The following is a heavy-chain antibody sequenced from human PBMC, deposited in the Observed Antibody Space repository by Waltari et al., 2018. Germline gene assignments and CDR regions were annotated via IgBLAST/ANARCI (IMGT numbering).Heavy chain of an antibody. CDR1: GGSITSNRHY. CDR3: ATYIGASVGTAAFDV. J-gene: IGHJ3*01. D-gene: IGHD5-12*01. Sequence: QLQLQESGPGLVKPSETLSLTCAVSGGSITSNRHYWGWIRQPPGPGLEWIDTSSFTEATYSSPSLKSRVTISRDTSKNQLSLTLGSVTAADTALYYCATYIGASVGTAAFDVWGQGTMVTVSS. CDR2: SSFTEAT. V-gene: IGHV4-39*01.